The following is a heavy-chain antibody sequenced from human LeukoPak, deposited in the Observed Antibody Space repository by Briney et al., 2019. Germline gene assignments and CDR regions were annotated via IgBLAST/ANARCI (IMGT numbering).Heavy chain of an antibody. J-gene: IGHJ6*03. CDR3: ARVGGYDYYYYMDV. CDR1: GYTFTGYY. V-gene: IGHV7-4-1*02. CDR2: INTNTGNP. Sequence: GASVKVSCKASGYTFTGYYMHWVRQAPGQGLEWMGWINTNTGNPTYAQGFTGRFVFSLDTSVSTAYLQISSLKAEDTAVYYCARVGGYDYYYYMDVWGKGTTVTVSS. D-gene: IGHD6-25*01.